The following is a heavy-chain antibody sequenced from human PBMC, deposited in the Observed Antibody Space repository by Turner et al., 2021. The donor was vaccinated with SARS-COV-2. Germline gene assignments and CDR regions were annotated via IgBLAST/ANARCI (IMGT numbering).Heavy chain of an antibody. CDR2: IIPILGIA. Sequence: QVQLVQSGAEVTKPGSSVKVSGKASAGSFSSYAINWVRQAPGQGLEWMGRIIPILGIANYAQKFQGRVTITADKSTSTAYMELSSLRSEDTAVYYCARAKFYYYDSSGYQYYFDYLGQGTLVTVSS. D-gene: IGHD3-22*01. J-gene: IGHJ4*02. CDR3: ARAKFYYYDSSGYQYYFDY. V-gene: IGHV1-69*04. CDR1: AGSFSSYA.